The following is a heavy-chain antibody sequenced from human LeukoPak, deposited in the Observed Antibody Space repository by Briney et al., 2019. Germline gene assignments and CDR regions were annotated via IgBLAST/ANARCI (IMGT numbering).Heavy chain of an antibody. J-gene: IGHJ6*03. CDR3: ARVAVAGTYYYYYYMDV. V-gene: IGHV1-2*02. Sequence: ASVKVSCKASGYTFTGYYMHWVRQAPGQGLEWMGWINPNSGGTNYAQKFQGRVTMTRDTSISTAYMELSRLRSDDTAVYYCARVAVAGTYYYYYYMDVWDKGTTVTVSS. CDR1: GYTFTGYY. CDR2: INPNSGGT. D-gene: IGHD6-19*01.